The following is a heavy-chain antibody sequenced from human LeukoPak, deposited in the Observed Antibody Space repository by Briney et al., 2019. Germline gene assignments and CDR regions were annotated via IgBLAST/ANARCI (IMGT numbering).Heavy chain of an antibody. CDR1: GFTFSSYA. Sequence: GGSLSLSCAASGFTFSSYAMHWVRQAPGKGLEWVAVISYDGSNKYYADSVKGRLTISRDNSKNTLYLQMTSLRAEARVVYYWSRVRKCNNTQCYWGAFGLWGPGTL. V-gene: IGHV3-30-3*01. CDR3: SRVRKCNNTQCYWGAFGL. J-gene: IGHJ4*02. D-gene: IGHD2/OR15-2a*01. CDR2: ISYDGSNK.